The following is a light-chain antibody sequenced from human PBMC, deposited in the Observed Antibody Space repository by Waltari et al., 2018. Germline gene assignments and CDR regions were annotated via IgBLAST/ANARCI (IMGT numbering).Light chain of an antibody. J-gene: IGKJ1*01. CDR2: GSS. Sequence: IVLTQSPGTLSLSPGERATLSCRASQRVSRSLAWYQQKPGQAPKLLFYGSSTRATGIPDGFTVSGSGTDFSLTISSLEPEDFAIYFCQHYVRLPATFGQGTKVEIK. CDR1: QRVSRS. CDR3: QHYVRLPAT. V-gene: IGKV3-20*01.